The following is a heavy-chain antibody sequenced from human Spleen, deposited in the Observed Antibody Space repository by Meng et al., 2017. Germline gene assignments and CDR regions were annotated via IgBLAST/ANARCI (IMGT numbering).Heavy chain of an antibody. J-gene: IGHJ3*02. CDR1: GDSVSSNSAA. CDR2: TYYRSKWYN. V-gene: IGHV6-1*01. CDR3: ARHTRPWGDDTFDI. D-gene: IGHD7-27*01. Sequence: SETLSLTCAISGDSVSSNSAAWNWIRQSPSRGLEWLGRTYYRSKWYNDYAVSVKSRITINPDTSKNQVSLKVRSVTAADTAVYYCARHTRPWGDDTFDIWGQGTMVTVSS.